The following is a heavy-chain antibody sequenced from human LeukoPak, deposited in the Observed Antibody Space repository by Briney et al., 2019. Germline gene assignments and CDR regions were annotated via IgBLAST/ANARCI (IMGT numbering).Heavy chain of an antibody. V-gene: IGHV3-48*01. Sequence: PGGSLRLSCAASGFTFSSYSMNWVRQAPGKGLEWVSYISSSSSTIYYADSVKGRFTISRDNAKNSLYLQMNSLRAEDTAVYYCARGPSIAARYDAFDIWGQGTMVTVSS. CDR2: ISSSSSTI. CDR3: ARGPSIAARYDAFDI. J-gene: IGHJ3*02. CDR1: GFTFSSYS. D-gene: IGHD6-6*01.